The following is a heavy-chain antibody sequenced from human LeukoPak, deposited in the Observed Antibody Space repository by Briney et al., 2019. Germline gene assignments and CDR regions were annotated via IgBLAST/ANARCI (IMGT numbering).Heavy chain of an antibody. CDR1: SGSISSSSYY. V-gene: IGHV4-39*07. D-gene: IGHD6-19*01. CDR2: INHSGST. CDR3: ARQYSSGWYKGYFQY. J-gene: IGHJ1*01. Sequence: SETLSLTCTVSSGSISSSSYYWGWIRQPPGKGLEWIGEINHSGSTNYNPSLRSRVTISVDTSKNQFSLKLSSVTAADTAVYYCARQYSSGWYKGYFQYWGQGTLVTVSS.